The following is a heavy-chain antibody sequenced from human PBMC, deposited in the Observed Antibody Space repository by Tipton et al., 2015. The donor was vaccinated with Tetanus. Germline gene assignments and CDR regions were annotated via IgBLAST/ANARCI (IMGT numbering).Heavy chain of an antibody. Sequence: SLRLSCAASGFTVSSNYMSWVRQAPGKGLGWVSTISGSGDTTYYADSVKGRFTISRDNSKNTLYLQMNSLRADDTAVYYCAKNSADADYYYYGMDVWGQGTTVTVSS. J-gene: IGHJ6*02. V-gene: IGHV3-23*01. CDR1: GFTVSSNY. CDR3: AKNSADADYYYYGMDV. D-gene: IGHD2-15*01. CDR2: ISGSGDTT.